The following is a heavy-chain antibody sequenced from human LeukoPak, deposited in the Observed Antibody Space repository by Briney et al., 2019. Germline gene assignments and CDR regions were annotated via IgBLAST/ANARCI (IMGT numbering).Heavy chain of an antibody. D-gene: IGHD2-2*01. CDR1: GGSISDYY. V-gene: IGHV4-4*07. CDR2: IHTSGST. CDR3: AIHIVVVPAAKKKNWFDP. Sequence: SETLSLTCTVSGGSISDYYWSWIRQPAGKGLERIGRIHTSGSTHYSPSLKSRVTMSLDTSKNQLSLNLTSVTAADTAVYYCAIHIVVVPAAKKKNWFDPWGQGTLVTVSS. J-gene: IGHJ5*02.